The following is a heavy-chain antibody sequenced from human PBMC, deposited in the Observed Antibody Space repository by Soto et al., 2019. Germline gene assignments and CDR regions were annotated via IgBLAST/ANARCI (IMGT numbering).Heavy chain of an antibody. CDR3: ARVLEYCSGGSCYDAVDY. Sequence: APVKVSCKASGYTFTSYDINWVRQATGQGLEWMGWTNPNSGNTGYAQKFQGRVTMTRNTSISTAYMELSSLRSEDTAVYYCARVLEYCSGGSCYDAVDYWGQGTLVTVSS. CDR2: TNPNSGNT. D-gene: IGHD2-15*01. CDR1: GYTFTSYD. J-gene: IGHJ4*02. V-gene: IGHV1-8*01.